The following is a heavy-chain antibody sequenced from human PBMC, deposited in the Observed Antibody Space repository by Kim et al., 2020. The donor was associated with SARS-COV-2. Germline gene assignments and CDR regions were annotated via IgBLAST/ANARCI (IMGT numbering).Heavy chain of an antibody. CDR1: GFTVSSNY. V-gene: IGHV3-53*01. CDR3: ARGSRWASIAAEYFDY. Sequence: GGSLRLSCAASGFTVSSNYMSWVRQAPGKGLEWVSVIYSGGSTYYADSVKGRFTISRDNSKNTLYLQMNSLRAEDTAVYYCARGSRWASIAAEYFDYWGQGTLVTVSS. CDR2: IYSGGST. J-gene: IGHJ4*02. D-gene: IGHD6-13*01.